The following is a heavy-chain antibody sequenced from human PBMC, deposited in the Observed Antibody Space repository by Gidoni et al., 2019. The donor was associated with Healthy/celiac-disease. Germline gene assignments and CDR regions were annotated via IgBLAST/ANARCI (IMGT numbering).Heavy chain of an antibody. D-gene: IGHD6-19*01. V-gene: IGHV3-48*01. CDR2: ISSSSSTI. CDR1: GFTFSSYS. Sequence: EVQLVESGGGLVQPGGSLSLSCAASGFTFSSYSMNWVRQAPGKGLEWVSYISSSSSTIYYADSVKGRFTISRDNAKNSLYLQMNSLRAEDTAVYYCARGPNPGIAVAGTVYWGQGTLVTVSS. J-gene: IGHJ4*02. CDR3: ARGPNPGIAVAGTVY.